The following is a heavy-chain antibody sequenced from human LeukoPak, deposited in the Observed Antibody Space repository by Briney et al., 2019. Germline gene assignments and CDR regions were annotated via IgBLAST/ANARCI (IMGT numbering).Heavy chain of an antibody. CDR1: GYSISSGYY. V-gene: IGHV4-38-2*02. CDR3: ARDDYGYIDV. D-gene: IGHD5-18*01. J-gene: IGHJ3*01. CDR2: IGSVYYTGST. Sequence: SETLSLTCTVSGYSISSGYYWGWIRQPPGKGLEWIGSIGSVYYTGSTYYNPSLKSRVTISVDTSKNQFSLQLNSVTPEDTALYYCARDDYGYIDVWGQGTMVTVSS.